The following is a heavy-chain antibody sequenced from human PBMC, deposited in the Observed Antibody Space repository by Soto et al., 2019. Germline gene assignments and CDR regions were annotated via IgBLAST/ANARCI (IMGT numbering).Heavy chain of an antibody. J-gene: IGHJ4*02. D-gene: IGHD3-3*01. CDR1: GFTFSTYW. V-gene: IGHV3-74*01. Sequence: EVQLVESGRGLVQPGGSLRLSCEASGFTFSTYWMHWVRQAPGKGLVWVARINGDGSSTSSADSVRGRFTISRDNAKNTMYLHMNSLRAEDTAVYYWSTETEWSPDYWGQGTLVTVSS. CDR2: INGDGSST. CDR3: STETEWSPDY.